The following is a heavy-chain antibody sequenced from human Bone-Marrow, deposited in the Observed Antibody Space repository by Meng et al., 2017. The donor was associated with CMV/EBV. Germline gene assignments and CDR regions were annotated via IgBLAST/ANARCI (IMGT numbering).Heavy chain of an antibody. Sequence: ASVKVSGKASGGTFSSYAISWVRQAPGQGLEWMGWINPNSGGTNYAQKVQGRVTMTRDTSISSAYMELSRLRSDDAAVYYCAREWVRRRFLEWFKWFDPWAQGTRVTGSS. CDR1: GGTFSSYA. J-gene: IGHJ5*02. CDR2: INPNSGGT. D-gene: IGHD3-3*01. V-gene: IGHV1-2*02. CDR3: AREWVRRRFLEWFKWFDP.